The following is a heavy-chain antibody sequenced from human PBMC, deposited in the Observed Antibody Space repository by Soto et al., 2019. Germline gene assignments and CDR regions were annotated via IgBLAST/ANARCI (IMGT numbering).Heavy chain of an antibody. Sequence: EVQLVESGGGLVKPGRSLRLSCVVSGFNFGNYGMSWFRQAPGKGLEWVGFIRSRTYGATPEYAASAQGRFTISRDDSKNIAYLQMNRLRTEDTAVYFCTRAGTSGFYYDLGDYWGQGTLVTVSS. CDR3: TRAGTSGFYYDLGDY. CDR1: GFNFGNYG. J-gene: IGHJ4*02. D-gene: IGHD3-10*01. CDR2: IRSRTYGATP. V-gene: IGHV3-49*05.